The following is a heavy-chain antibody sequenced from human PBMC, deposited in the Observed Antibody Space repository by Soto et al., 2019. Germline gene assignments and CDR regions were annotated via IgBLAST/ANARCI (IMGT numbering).Heavy chain of an antibody. J-gene: IGHJ6*02. Sequence: PSETLSLTCTVSGGSLSSYYWSWIRQPPGKGLEWIGYIYYSGSTNYNPSLKSRVTISVDTSKNQFSLKLSSVTAADTAVYYCARGRFYDLDTAMVTLYYGMDVWGQGTTVTVSS. CDR2: IYYSGST. CDR1: GGSLSSYY. D-gene: IGHD5-18*01. V-gene: IGHV4-59*01. CDR3: ARGRFYDLDTAMVTLYYGMDV.